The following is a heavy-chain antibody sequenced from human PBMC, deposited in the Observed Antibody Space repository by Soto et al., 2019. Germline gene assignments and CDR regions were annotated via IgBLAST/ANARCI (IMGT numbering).Heavy chain of an antibody. V-gene: IGHV3-30*03. D-gene: IGHD6-13*01. J-gene: IGHJ6*02. Sequence: GGSLRLSCAASGFTFNNYGMHWVRQAPGKGLEWVAVISYDGSNKYYADSVKGRFTISRDNSKNTLYLQMNSLRAEDTAVYYCALLEYSSSWHVINYYYGMDVWGQGTTVTVSS. CDR1: GFTFNNYG. CDR2: ISYDGSNK. CDR3: ALLEYSSSWHVINYYYGMDV.